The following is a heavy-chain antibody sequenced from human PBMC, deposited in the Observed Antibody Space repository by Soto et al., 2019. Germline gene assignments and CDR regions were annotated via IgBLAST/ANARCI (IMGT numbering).Heavy chain of an antibody. J-gene: IGHJ3*02. D-gene: IGHD3-22*01. CDR2: IIPIFGTA. CDR1: GGTFSSYA. CDR3: ARLDSSGYYLGAFDI. V-gene: IGHV1-69*13. Sequence: SVKVSCKASGGTFSSYAISWVRQAPGQGLEWMGGIIPIFGTANYAQRFQGRVTITADESTSTAYMELSSLRSEDTAVYYCARLDSSGYYLGAFDIWGQGTMVTVSS.